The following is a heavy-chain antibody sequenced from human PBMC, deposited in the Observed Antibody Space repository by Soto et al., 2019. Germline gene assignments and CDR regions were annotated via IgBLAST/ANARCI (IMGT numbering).Heavy chain of an antibody. Sequence: GGSLRLSCAASGFTFSSYSMNWVRQAPGKGLEWVSYISSTSGAIYHADSVKGRFSISRDKAKNSLYLQMNSLRDEDTAVYYCARGSIIVAAPNEEKNFDHWGQGTLVTVSS. CDR3: ARGSIIVAAPNEEKNFDH. CDR2: ISSTSGAI. D-gene: IGHD5-12*01. V-gene: IGHV3-48*02. J-gene: IGHJ4*02. CDR1: GFTFSSYS.